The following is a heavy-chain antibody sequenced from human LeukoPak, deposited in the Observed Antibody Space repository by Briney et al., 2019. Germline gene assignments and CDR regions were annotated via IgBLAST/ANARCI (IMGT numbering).Heavy chain of an antibody. J-gene: IGHJ4*02. CDR2: MNPNSGNT. Sequence: ASVKVSCKASGYTFTGYYMHWVRQATGQGLEWMGWMNPNSGNTGYAQKFQGRVTMTRNTSISTAYMELSSLRSEDTAVYYCARDYYDSSGPTPGDWGQGTLVTVSS. CDR3: ARDYYDSSGPTPGD. D-gene: IGHD3-22*01. V-gene: IGHV1-8*02. CDR1: GYTFTGYY.